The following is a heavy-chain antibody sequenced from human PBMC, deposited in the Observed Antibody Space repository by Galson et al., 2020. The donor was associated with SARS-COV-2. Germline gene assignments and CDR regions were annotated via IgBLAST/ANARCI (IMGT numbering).Heavy chain of an antibody. CDR1: GFTFSSYS. CDR3: ARDLASGSWYGRYYYGMDV. Sequence: GGSLRLSCAASGFTFSSYSMNWVRQAPGKGLEWVSYISSSSSTIYYADSVKGRFTISRDNAKNSLYLQMNSLRAEDTAVYYCARDLASGSWYGRYYYGMDVWAKGPRSPSP. J-gene: IGHJ6*02. D-gene: IGHD6-13*01. CDR2: ISSSSSTI. V-gene: IGHV3-48*01.